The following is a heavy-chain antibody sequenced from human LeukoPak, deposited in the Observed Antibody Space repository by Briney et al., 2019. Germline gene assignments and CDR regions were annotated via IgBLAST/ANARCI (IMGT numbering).Heavy chain of an antibody. Sequence: PGGSLRLSCAASGFTFSSYGMHWVRQAPGKGLEWVAVISYDGSNKYYADSVKGRFTISRDNSKNTLYLQMNSLRAEDTAVYYCAKDRYWQQLVSTPFDYWGQGTLVTVSS. V-gene: IGHV3-30*18. CDR1: GFTFSSYG. CDR2: ISYDGSNK. D-gene: IGHD6-13*01. CDR3: AKDRYWQQLVSTPFDY. J-gene: IGHJ4*02.